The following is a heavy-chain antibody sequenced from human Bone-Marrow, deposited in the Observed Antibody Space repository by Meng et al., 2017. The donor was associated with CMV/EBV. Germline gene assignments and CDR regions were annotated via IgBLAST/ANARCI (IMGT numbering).Heavy chain of an antibody. CDR3: GRMWSRDNSNVNWFDP. V-gene: IGHV1-8*01. J-gene: IGHJ5*02. CDR2: MNPNIGNT. D-gene: IGHD2/OR15-2a*01. CDR1: GYTFTNYD. Sequence: ASVKVSCKASGYTFTNYDINWVRQAPGQGLEWMGWMNPNIGNTGYAQKFQGRVTMTRDTSISTAYMELSSLRSEDTAVYFCGRMWSRDNSNVNWFDPWGQGTLVTVSS.